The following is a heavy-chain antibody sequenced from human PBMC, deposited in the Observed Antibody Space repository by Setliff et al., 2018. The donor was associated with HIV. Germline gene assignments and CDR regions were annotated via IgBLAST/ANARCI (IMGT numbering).Heavy chain of an antibody. CDR2: IYTSGST. Sequence: SKTLSLTCTVSGGPISSGSYYWSWIRQPAGKGLEWIGRIYTSGSTNYNPSLKSRVTISVDTSKNQFSLKLSSVTAADTAVYYCAREIVNDYNFWSGYYYYYYGMDVWGQGTTVTV. V-gene: IGHV4-61*02. J-gene: IGHJ6*02. D-gene: IGHD3-3*01. CDR3: AREIVNDYNFWSGYYYYYYGMDV. CDR1: GGPISSGSYY.